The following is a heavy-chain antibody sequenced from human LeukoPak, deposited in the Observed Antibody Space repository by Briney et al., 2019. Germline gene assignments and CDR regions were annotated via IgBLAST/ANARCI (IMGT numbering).Heavy chain of an antibody. V-gene: IGHV3-23*01. J-gene: IGHJ6*03. Sequence: GGSLRLSCAASGLTFSNAWMSWVRQAPGKGLEWVSAISGSGGSTYYADSVKGRFTISRDNSKNTLCLQMNSLRAEDTAVYYCAKRRGLELLYYYYMDVWGKGTTVTVSS. CDR2: ISGSGGST. D-gene: IGHD1-7*01. CDR3: AKRRGLELLYYYYMDV. CDR1: GLTFSNAW.